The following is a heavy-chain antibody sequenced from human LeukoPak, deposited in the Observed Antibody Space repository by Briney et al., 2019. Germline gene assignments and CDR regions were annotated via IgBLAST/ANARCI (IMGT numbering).Heavy chain of an antibody. CDR2: IRNKAYGGTT. D-gene: IGHD1/OR15-1a*01. CDR1: GFTFGDYA. V-gene: IGHV3-49*03. CDR3: TRDPPGTIGATAY. Sequence: GGSLRLSCTTSGFTFGDYAISWLRQAPGEGLEWVGFIRNKAYGGTTESAASVKGRFTISRDDSKSIAYVQMNSLKTEDTAMYYCTRDPPGTIGATAYWGQGTLVTVSS. J-gene: IGHJ4*02.